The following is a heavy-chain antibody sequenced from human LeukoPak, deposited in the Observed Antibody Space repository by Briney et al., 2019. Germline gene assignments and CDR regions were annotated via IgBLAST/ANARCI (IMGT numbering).Heavy chain of an antibody. Sequence: TGGSLRLYCAASGFTVSSNYMSWVRQAPGKGLEWVSVIYSGGSTYYADSVKGRFTISRDNSKNTLYLQMNSLRAEDTAVYYCARDLLSYDFWSGYGYWGQGTLVTVSS. V-gene: IGHV3-66*02. CDR3: ARDLLSYDFWSGYGY. J-gene: IGHJ4*02. D-gene: IGHD3-3*01. CDR2: IYSGGST. CDR1: GFTVSSNY.